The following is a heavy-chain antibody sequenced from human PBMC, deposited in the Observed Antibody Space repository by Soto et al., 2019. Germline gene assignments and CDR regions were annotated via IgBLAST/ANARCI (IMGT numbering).Heavy chain of an antibody. CDR1: GFSLSTSGVG. CDR2: IYWDDDK. Sequence: ESGPTLVNPTQTLTLTCTFSGFSLSTSGVGVGWIRQPPGKALEWLALIYWDDDKRYSPSLKSRVTITKDTSKNQVVLTMTNVDPVDTATYFCAHSGVAPNYDFWSGYSQPFDYWGQGTLVTVSS. D-gene: IGHD3-3*01. V-gene: IGHV2-5*02. CDR3: AHSGVAPNYDFWSGYSQPFDY. J-gene: IGHJ4*02.